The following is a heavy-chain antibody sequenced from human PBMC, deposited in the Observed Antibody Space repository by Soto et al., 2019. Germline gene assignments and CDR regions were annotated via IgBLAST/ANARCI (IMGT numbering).Heavy chain of an antibody. CDR3: ARDSSGYFDY. CDR1: GFTFSSYG. V-gene: IGHV3-33*01. Sequence: QVQLVESGGGVVQPGRSLRLSCAASGFTFSSYGMHWVRQAPGKGLEWVAVIWYDGSNKYYADSVKGRFTISRDNSKNTLYLQMNRLRAEDTAVYYCARDSSGYFDYWGQGTLVTVSS. D-gene: IGHD3-22*01. CDR2: IWYDGSNK. J-gene: IGHJ4*02.